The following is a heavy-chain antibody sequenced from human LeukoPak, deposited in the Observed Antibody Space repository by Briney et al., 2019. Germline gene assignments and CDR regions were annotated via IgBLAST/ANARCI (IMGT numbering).Heavy chain of an antibody. J-gene: IGHJ3*02. CDR1: GGSFSGYY. D-gene: IGHD6-19*01. V-gene: IGHV4-34*01. Sequence: PSETLSLTCAVYGGSFSGYYWSWIRQPPGKGLEWIGEINHSGSTNYNPSLKSRVTISVDTSKNQFSLKLSSVTAADTAVYYCAREWLGAFDIWGQGTTVTVSS. CDR3: AREWLGAFDI. CDR2: INHSGST.